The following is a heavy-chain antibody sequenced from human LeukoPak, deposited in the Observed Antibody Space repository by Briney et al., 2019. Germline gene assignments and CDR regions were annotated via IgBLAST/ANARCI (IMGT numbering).Heavy chain of an antibody. CDR2: ISGSGSNT. D-gene: IGHD3-16*02. J-gene: IGHJ4*02. V-gene: IGHV3-23*01. CDR1: GFTFTSYA. Sequence: GGSLRLSCAASGFTFTSYAMNWVRQAPGKGLEWVSTISGSGSNTYYADSVKGRLTISRDNSKNTLYLQMNSLRAEDTAVFYCARANYAYVWGTYRYTHIDYWGQGTLVTVSS. CDR3: ARANYAYVWGTYRYTHIDY.